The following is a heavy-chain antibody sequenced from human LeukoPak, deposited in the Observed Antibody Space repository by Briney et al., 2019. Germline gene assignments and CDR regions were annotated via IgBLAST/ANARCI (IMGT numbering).Heavy chain of an antibody. J-gene: IGHJ3*02. CDR1: GFTFSSYS. CDR3: AKDRVYGSGSRDAFDI. CDR2: ISSSSSYI. D-gene: IGHD3-10*01. V-gene: IGHV3-21*04. Sequence: PGGSLRLSCAASGFTFSSYSMNWVRQAPGKGLEWVSSISSSSSYIYYADSVKGRFTISRDNSQNMLFLQMNSLRAEDTAAYHCAKDRVYGSGSRDAFDIWGQGTMVTVSS.